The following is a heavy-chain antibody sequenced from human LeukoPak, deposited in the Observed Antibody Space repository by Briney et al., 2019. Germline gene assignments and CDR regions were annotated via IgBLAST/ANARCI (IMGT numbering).Heavy chain of an antibody. V-gene: IGHV3-7*01. D-gene: IGHD2-15*01. Sequence: GGSLRLSCAASGFTFSTYYMTWVRQAPGKGLEWVANINQDGSEKYYVDSVKGRFTISRDNAKNSLSLQMNSLRAEDTAVYSCARTRVSGGTFYHPFDYWGQGTLVTVSS. J-gene: IGHJ4*02. CDR1: GFTFSTYY. CDR2: INQDGSEK. CDR3: ARTRVSGGTFYHPFDY.